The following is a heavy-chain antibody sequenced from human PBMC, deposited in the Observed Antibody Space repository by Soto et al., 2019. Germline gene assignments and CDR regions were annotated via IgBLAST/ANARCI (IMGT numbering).Heavy chain of an antibody. J-gene: IGHJ3*02. CDR3: AKDQGVIAAAGTFAFDI. CDR1: GFTFSSYA. V-gene: IGHV3-23*01. CDR2: ISGSGGST. D-gene: IGHD6-13*01. Sequence: GGSLRLSCAASGFTFSSYAMSWVRQAPGKGLEWVSAISGSGGSTYYADSVKGRFTIPRDNSKNTLYLQMNSLRAEDTAVYYCAKDQGVIAAAGTFAFDIWGQGTMVTVSS.